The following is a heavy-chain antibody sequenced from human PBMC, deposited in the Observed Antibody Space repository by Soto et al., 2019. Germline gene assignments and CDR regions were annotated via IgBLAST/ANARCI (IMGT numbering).Heavy chain of an antibody. Sequence: EVHLLESGGGLVQPGGSLTLSCATSGFTFSNYAMAWVRQAPGKGLQWVSAIGHTGSPIYYADSVRGRFTISRDYSKNTLYLQMNSLRVEDTAVYYCARFLTAVTACSRCSDYWGQGTLVTVSS. CDR2: IGHTGSPI. CDR1: GFTFSNYA. J-gene: IGHJ4*02. V-gene: IGHV3-23*01. D-gene: IGHD2-21*02. CDR3: ARFLTAVTACSRCSDY.